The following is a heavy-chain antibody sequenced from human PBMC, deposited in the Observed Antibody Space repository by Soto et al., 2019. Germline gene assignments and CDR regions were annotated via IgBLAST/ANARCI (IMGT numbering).Heavy chain of an antibody. J-gene: IGHJ3*02. CDR2: ISWNSGSI. D-gene: IGHD3-10*01. V-gene: IGHV3-9*01. CDR3: AKDKPRITMVRRLAHAFDI. Sequence: LRLSCAASGFTFDDYAMHWVRQAPGNGLEWVSGISWNSGSIGYADSVKGRFTISRDNAKNSLYLQMNSLRAEDTALYYCAKDKPRITMVRRLAHAFDIWVKGTMVTVS. CDR1: GFTFDDYA.